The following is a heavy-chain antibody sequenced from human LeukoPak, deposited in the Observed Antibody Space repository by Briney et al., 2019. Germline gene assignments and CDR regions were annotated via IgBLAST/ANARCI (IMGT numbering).Heavy chain of an antibody. CDR3: ARDQARFLEPPGYYYGMDV. V-gene: IGHV1-24*01. Sequence: AASVKVSCTVSGYTLTELSMHWVRQAPGKGLEWMGGFDPEDGETIYAQKFRGRVTMTEDTSTDTAYMELSSLRSEDTAVYYCARDQARFLEPPGYYYGMDVWGQGTTVTVSS. CDR1: GYTLTELS. CDR2: FDPEDGET. J-gene: IGHJ6*02. D-gene: IGHD3-3*01.